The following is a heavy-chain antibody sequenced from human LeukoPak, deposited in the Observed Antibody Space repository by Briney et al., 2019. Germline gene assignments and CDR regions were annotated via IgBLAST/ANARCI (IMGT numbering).Heavy chain of an antibody. CDR1: GFTFDSYG. D-gene: IGHD4-17*01. Sequence: ASVKVSCKASGFTFDSYGFTWLRQAPGQGLEWMGWISAYNGDTKYAEKVQGRVTMTTDTSTSTAYMELRTLTSDDTAVYYCARGVYGDLNYYYYYYYMDVWGKGTTVTISS. V-gene: IGHV1-18*01. CDR3: ARGVYGDLNYYYYYYYMDV. J-gene: IGHJ6*03. CDR2: ISAYNGDT.